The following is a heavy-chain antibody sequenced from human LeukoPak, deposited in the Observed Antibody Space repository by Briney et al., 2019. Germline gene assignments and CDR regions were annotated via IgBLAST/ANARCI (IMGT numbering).Heavy chain of an antibody. Sequence: SETLSLTCTVSGASISSSTNYWGWIRQSPGKGLEWIGNIYYSGSTYYNPSLKSRVTISVDTSKNQFSLKLSSVTAADTAVYYCARAIGCSSTSCRNDYWGQGTLVTVSS. V-gene: IGHV4-39*01. CDR3: ARAIGCSSTSCRNDY. D-gene: IGHD2-2*01. CDR2: IYYSGST. CDR1: GASISSSTNY. J-gene: IGHJ4*02.